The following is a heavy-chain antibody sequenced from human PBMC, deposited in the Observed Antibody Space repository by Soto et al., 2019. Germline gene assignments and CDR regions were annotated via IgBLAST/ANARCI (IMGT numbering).Heavy chain of an antibody. D-gene: IGHD6-13*01. V-gene: IGHV1-69*05. CDR2: IIPIFGTA. CDR3: ARDHSGAAASQYY. J-gene: IGHJ4*02. Sequence: SVKVSCKASGGTFSSYAISWVRQAPGQGLEWMGGIIPIFGTANYAQKLQGRVTMTTDTSTSTAYMELRSLRSDDTAVYYCARDHSGAAASQYYWGQGTLVTVSS. CDR1: GGTFSSYA.